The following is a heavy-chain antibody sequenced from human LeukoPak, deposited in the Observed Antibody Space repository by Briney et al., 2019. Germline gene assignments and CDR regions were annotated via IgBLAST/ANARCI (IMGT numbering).Heavy chain of an antibody. J-gene: IGHJ5*02. CDR3: ARTPLSSGSNWFDP. V-gene: IGHV4-59*01. CDR2: IYYSGST. Sequence: PSETLSLTCAVYGGSFSGYYWSWIRQPPGKGLEWIGYIYYSGSTNYNPSLKSRVTISVDTSKNQFSLKLSSVTAADTAVYYCARTPLSSGSNWFDPWGQGTLVTVSS. D-gene: IGHD6-19*01. CDR1: GGSFSGYY.